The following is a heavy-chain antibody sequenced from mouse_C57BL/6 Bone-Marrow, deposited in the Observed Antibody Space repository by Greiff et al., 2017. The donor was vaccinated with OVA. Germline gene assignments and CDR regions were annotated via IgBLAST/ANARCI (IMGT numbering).Heavy chain of an antibody. V-gene: IGHV1-15*01. D-gene: IGHD2-4*01. J-gene: IGHJ3*01. CDR1: GYTFTDYE. CDR3: TRDGDYDWFAY. Sequence: QVQLQQSGAELVRPGASVTLSCKASGYTFTDYEMHWVKQTPVHGLEWIGAIDPETGGTAYNQKFKGKAILTADKSSSTAYMELRSLTSEDSAVYYCTRDGDYDWFAYWGQGTLVTVSA. CDR2: IDPETGGT.